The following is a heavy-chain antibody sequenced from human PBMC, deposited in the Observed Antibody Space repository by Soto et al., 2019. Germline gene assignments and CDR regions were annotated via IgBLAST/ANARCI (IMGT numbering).Heavy chain of an antibody. J-gene: IGHJ5*02. CDR3: ARPYCDSTSCYTDWFDP. Sequence: QVQLVQSGAEVKKPGASVKVSCKASGYSFSTYDINWVRQAAGQGLEWMGWVNPKSGNTDYAQRIRGRVTMTSNTSISTAYMELSALTPGETALYYGARPYCDSTSCYTDWFDPWGQGTRVTVSS. D-gene: IGHD2-2*02. V-gene: IGHV1-8*01. CDR2: VNPKSGNT. CDR1: GYSFSTYD.